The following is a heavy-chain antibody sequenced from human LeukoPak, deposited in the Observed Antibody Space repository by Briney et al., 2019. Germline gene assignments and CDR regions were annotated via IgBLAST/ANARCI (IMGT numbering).Heavy chain of an antibody. V-gene: IGHV1-2*02. Sequence: ASVKVSCKASGYTFTGYYLHWVRQAPGQGLEWMGWINPNTGGTNYAQKFQGRVTMTRDTYINTAYLDLNNLKSDDTTIYYCARRLWCGTSCSATGGLDAWGRGATVTVSS. CDR3: ARRLWCGTSCSATGGLDA. J-gene: IGHJ6*02. D-gene: IGHD2-2*01. CDR2: INPNTGGT. CDR1: GYTFTGYY.